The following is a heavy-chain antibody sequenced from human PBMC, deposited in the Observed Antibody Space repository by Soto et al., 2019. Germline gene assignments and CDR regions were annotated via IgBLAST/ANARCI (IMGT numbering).Heavy chain of an antibody. CDR1: GGTFSSCA. D-gene: IGHD1-7*01. J-gene: IGHJ5*02. V-gene: IGHV1-69*13. CDR2: IIPIFGTA. CDR3: ARDRDNWNYWFDP. Sequence: ASVKVSCKASGGTFSSCAISWVRQAPGQGLEWMGGIIPIFGTANYAQKFQGRVTVTADESTSTAYMELSSLRSEDTAVYYCARDRDNWNYWFDPWGQGTLVTVSS.